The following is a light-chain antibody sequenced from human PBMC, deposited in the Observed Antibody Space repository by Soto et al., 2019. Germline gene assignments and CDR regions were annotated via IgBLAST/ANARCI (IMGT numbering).Light chain of an antibody. Sequence: QSVLTQPPSVSGTPGQRVTISCSGSSSNIGSNTVNWYQQLSGKAPKLLIYVNHQRPSGVPDRFSGSKSGTSASLAISGLQSDDEADYYCAAWDDSLNGVIFGGGTKVTVL. CDR1: SSNIGSNT. CDR3: AAWDDSLNGVI. CDR2: VNH. J-gene: IGLJ2*01. V-gene: IGLV1-44*01.